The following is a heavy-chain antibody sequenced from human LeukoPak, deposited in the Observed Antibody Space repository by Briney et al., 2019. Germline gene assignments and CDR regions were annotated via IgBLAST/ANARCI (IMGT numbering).Heavy chain of an antibody. V-gene: IGHV4-59*08. Sequence: PSETLSLTCTVSGGSISSYYWSWIRQPPGKGLEGIGYIYYSGSTNYNPSLKSRVTISVDTSKNQFSLKLSSVTAADTAVYYCARHNMGGPYYFDYWGQGTLVTVSS. CDR3: ARHNMGGPYYFDY. CDR2: IYYSGST. J-gene: IGHJ4*02. CDR1: GGSISSYY. D-gene: IGHD3-16*01.